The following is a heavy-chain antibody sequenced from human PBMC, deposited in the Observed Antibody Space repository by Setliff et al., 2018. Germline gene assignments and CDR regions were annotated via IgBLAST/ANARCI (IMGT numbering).Heavy chain of an antibody. CDR2: ISSSGSTI. D-gene: IGHD3-22*01. CDR3: ARDYYDSSGYYDYFDY. Sequence: GGSLRLSCAASGFTFSSYEMNWVRQAPGKGLEWVSYISSSGSTIYYADSVKGRFTISRDNAKNSLYLQMNSLRAEDTAVYYCARDYYDSSGYYDYFDYWGQGTLVTVSS. J-gene: IGHJ4*02. V-gene: IGHV3-48*03. CDR1: GFTFSSYE.